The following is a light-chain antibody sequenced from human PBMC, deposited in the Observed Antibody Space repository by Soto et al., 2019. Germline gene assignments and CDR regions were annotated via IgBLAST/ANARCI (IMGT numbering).Light chain of an antibody. CDR1: QSVSSN. V-gene: IGKV3-15*01. CDR2: GAS. CDR3: HQYNNWPPLT. J-gene: IGKJ4*01. Sequence: EIVMTQSPATLSVSPGERATLSCRASQSVSSNLAWYQQKPGQAPRLLIYGASTRATCIPARFSGSGSGTEFNLTLSSLQYDDFAVYYCHQYNNWPPLTFGGGTKVEIK.